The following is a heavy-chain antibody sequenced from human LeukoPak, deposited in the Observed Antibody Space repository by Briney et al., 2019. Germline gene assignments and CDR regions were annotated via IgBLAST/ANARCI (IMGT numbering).Heavy chain of an antibody. V-gene: IGHV3-9*01. Sequence: LRLSCAASGFTFDDYAMHWVRQAPGKGLEWVSGISWNSGSIGYADSVRGRFTISRDNAKNSLYLQMNSLRAEDTALYYCAKDASSWSTYYFDYWGQGTLVTVSS. CDR2: ISWNSGSI. D-gene: IGHD6-13*01. CDR3: AKDASSWSTYYFDY. CDR1: GFTFDDYA. J-gene: IGHJ4*02.